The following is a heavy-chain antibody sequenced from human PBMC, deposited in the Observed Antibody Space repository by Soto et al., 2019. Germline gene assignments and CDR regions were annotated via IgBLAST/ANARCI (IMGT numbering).Heavy chain of an antibody. V-gene: IGHV1-69*13. D-gene: IGHD2-15*01. Sequence: SVKVSCKASGGTFSSYAISWVQQAPGQGLEWMGGIIPIFGTANYAQKFQGRVTITADESTSTAYMELSSLRSEDTAVYYCARGCSGGSCYDYYFDYWGQGTLVTVSS. CDR3: ARGCSGGSCYDYYFDY. CDR2: IIPIFGTA. CDR1: GGTFSSYA. J-gene: IGHJ4*02.